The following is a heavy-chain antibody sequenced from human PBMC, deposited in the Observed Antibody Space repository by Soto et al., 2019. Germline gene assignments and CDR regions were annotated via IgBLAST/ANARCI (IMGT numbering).Heavy chain of an antibody. CDR1: GFTFSSYA. CDR2: ISYDGSNK. D-gene: IGHD1-26*01. CDR3: ARAGGSYAVPYYYGMDV. V-gene: IGHV3-30-3*01. J-gene: IGHJ6*02. Sequence: GGSLRLSCAASGFTFSSYAMHWVRQAPGKGLEWVAVISYDGSNKYYADSVKGRFTISRDNSKNTLYLQMNSLRAEDTAVYYCARAGGSYAVPYYYGMDVWGQGTTVTVSS.